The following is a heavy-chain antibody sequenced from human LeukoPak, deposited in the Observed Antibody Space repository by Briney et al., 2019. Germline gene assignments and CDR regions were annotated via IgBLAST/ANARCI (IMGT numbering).Heavy chain of an antibody. D-gene: IGHD3-9*01. CDR1: GLTVNTDY. Sequence: GGSLRLSCVASGLTVNTDYMSWVRQAPGKGLEWVSVLYSGGTTYYADSVKGRFTVSRDNSKNTLYLQMNNLRVEDTAVYYCARDLETDISDAFDVWGQGTVVTVS. J-gene: IGHJ3*01. V-gene: IGHV3-66*01. CDR2: LYSGGTT. CDR3: ARDLETDISDAFDV.